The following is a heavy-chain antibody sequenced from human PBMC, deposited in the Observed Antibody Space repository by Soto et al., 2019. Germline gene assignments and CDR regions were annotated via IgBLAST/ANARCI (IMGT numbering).Heavy chain of an antibody. V-gene: IGHV1-69*02. D-gene: IGHD3-10*01. Sequence: QVQLVQSGAEVKKPGSSVKVSCTASRGTFSYNTISWVRQAPGQGLEWMGRVIPMVGMSSYAQKFQGRLTITADKSTSTAYMVLNSLRPKDTAVYYCATNYGSGSTHFDYWGQGTLVTVSS. CDR2: VIPMVGMS. CDR3: ATNYGSGSTHFDY. J-gene: IGHJ4*02. CDR1: RGTFSYNT.